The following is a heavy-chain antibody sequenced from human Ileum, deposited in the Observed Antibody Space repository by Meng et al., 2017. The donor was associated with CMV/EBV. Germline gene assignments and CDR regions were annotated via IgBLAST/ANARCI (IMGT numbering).Heavy chain of an antibody. V-gene: IGHV3-73*01. CDR2: IRSKPKNYAT. J-gene: IGHJ4*02. CDR1: GFTCRYSV. Sequence: AAGFTCRYSVMRWVRQAYGKGLGWIGRIRSKPKNYATAHAASVKGRFTISRDDSKNTAYLQMNSLKSEDTAVYFCTRASRDGYNIDFWGQGTLVTVSS. D-gene: IGHD5-24*01. CDR3: TRASRDGYNIDF.